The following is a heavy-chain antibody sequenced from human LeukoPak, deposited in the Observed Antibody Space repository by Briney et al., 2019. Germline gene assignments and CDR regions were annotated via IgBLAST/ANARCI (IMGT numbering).Heavy chain of an antibody. Sequence: ASVKVSCKASGYTFTSYDIHWVRQATGQGLAWMGWMNPNSGNTGYAQKFQGRVTMTRNTSISTAYMELSSLRSEDTAVYYCARGLRRDGYNYGYWGQGTLVTVSS. D-gene: IGHD5-24*01. CDR1: GYTFTSYD. CDR2: MNPNSGNT. J-gene: IGHJ4*02. CDR3: ARGLRRDGYNYGY. V-gene: IGHV1-8*01.